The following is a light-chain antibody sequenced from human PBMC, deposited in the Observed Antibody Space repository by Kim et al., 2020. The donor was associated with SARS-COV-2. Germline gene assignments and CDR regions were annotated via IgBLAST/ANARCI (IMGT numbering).Light chain of an antibody. CDR3: QQYNNWPPYT. V-gene: IGKV3-15*01. CDR1: QSVSSN. Sequence: EIVMTQSPATLSVSPGERATLSCRASQSVSSNLAWYQQKPGQAPRLLMYGASTRATGVPARFSCSGSGTEFTLTISSLQSEDFAVYYCQQYNNWPPYTFGQGTKLEI. CDR2: GAS. J-gene: IGKJ2*01.